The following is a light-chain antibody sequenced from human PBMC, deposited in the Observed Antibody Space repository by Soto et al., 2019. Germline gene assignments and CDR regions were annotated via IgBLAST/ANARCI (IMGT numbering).Light chain of an antibody. CDR3: QQYNNWPFGGGDRT. J-gene: IGKJ1*01. CDR1: QSVNSN. CDR2: GAS. V-gene: IGKV3D-15*01. Sequence: EIVMTQSPATLSVSPGERATLSCRASQSVNSNLAWYQQKPGQVPRLLIYGASTRATGIPARFSGSGSGTEFTLAISSLQSEDFAIYYCQQYNNWPFGGGDRTFGQGTKVEIK.